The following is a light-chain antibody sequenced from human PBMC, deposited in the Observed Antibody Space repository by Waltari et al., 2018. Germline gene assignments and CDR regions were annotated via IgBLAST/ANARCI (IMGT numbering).Light chain of an antibody. J-gene: IGLJ2*01. V-gene: IGLV1-44*01. CDR2: NNN. CDR1: SSNIGGNT. Sequence: QSVLTQPPSASGTPGQRVTISCSGSSSNIGGNTVNWYQQLPGAAPKLPIYNNNQRPSGVPDRFSGSKSGTSASLAISSLQSEDEAHYYCAAWDDSLNAVVFGGGTKLTVL. CDR3: AAWDDSLNAVV.